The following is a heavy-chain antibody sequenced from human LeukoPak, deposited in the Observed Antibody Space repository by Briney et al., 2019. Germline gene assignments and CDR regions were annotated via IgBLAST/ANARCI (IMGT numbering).Heavy chain of an antibody. CDR2: ISYSGST. CDR3: ARGWFYFDY. Sequence: PSETLSLTCTVSGGAINSYYWSWIRQPPGKGLEWIGYISYSGSTNYNPSLRSRVTMPVDTSKNQFSLKLTSVTAADTAVYYCARGWFYFDYWGQGTLDTVSP. V-gene: IGHV4-59*08. CDR1: GGAINSYY. D-gene: IGHD6-19*01. J-gene: IGHJ4*02.